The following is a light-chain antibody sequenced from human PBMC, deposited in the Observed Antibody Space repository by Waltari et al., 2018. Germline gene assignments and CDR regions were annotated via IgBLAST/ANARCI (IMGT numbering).Light chain of an antibody. CDR3: QQYNTQYT. CDR2: KAS. V-gene: IGKV1-5*03. J-gene: IGKJ2*01. Sequence: DIQMTQSPSTLSASVGDRVTITCRASQSISSWLAWYQQKPGKAPKLLIYKASSLESGGPSRFSGSGSGTEFTLTISSLQPDDFATYYCQQYNTQYTFGQGTKLEIK. CDR1: QSISSW.